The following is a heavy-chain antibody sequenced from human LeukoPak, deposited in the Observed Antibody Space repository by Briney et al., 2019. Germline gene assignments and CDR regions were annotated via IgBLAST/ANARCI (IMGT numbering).Heavy chain of an antibody. CDR2: INPNSGGT. D-gene: IGHD3-22*01. V-gene: IGHV1-2*06. CDR1: GYTFTGYY. CDR3: ARGITMIVVEGEDFDC. J-gene: IGHJ4*02. Sequence: ASVKVSCKASGYTFTGYYMHWVRQAPGQGLEWMGRINPNSGGTNYAQKFQGRVTMTRDTSISTAYMELSRLRSDDTAVYYCARGITMIVVEGEDFDCWGQGTLVTVSS.